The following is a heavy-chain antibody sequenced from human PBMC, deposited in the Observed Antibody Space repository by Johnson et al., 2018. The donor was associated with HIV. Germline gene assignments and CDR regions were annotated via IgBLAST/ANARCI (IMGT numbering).Heavy chain of an antibody. CDR2: ISSNGGST. V-gene: IGHV3-64*01. J-gene: IGHJ3*02. CDR1: GFTFSDYY. CDR3: ARVGDGNNKNAFDI. Sequence: VQLVESGGGLVQPGRSLRLSCAASGFTFSDYYMSWIRQAPGKGLEWVSYISSNGGSTYYANSVKGIFTISRDNSKNTLYLQMGSLRAEDMAVYYCARVGDGNNKNAFDIWGQGTMVTVSS. D-gene: IGHD5-24*01.